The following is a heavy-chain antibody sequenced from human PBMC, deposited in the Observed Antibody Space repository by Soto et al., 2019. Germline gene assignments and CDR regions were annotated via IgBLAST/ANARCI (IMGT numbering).Heavy chain of an antibody. CDR2: IFHSGST. Sequence: QVQLQESGPGLVKPSGTLSLTCAVSGGSISSNNWWSWVRQPPGKGLEWIGEIFHSGSTHYSPSLKSRDTISVDKSKKYFSLNLTSVTAADTAVYYCARVYSGSYSDSWGQGTLVTVSS. J-gene: IGHJ4*02. D-gene: IGHD1-26*01. CDR3: ARVYSGSYSDS. CDR1: GGSISSNNW. V-gene: IGHV4-4*02.